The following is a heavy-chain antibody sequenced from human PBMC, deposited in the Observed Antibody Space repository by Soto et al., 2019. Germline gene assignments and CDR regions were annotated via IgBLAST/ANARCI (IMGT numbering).Heavy chain of an antibody. CDR2: ITAGGSST. CDR1: GFTFSSYA. Sequence: EAQLLESGGGLVQPGGSLRLSCAASGFTFSSYAMSWVRQAPGKGLEWVSAITAGGSSTYYADSVKGRFTISRDNSKNTLFLEKNSLSAEDTAVNYGAKAMARYGSGGDCYGGSDYWGQGTLVTVSS. V-gene: IGHV3-23*01. CDR3: AKAMARYGSGGDCYGGSDY. J-gene: IGHJ4*02. D-gene: IGHD2-21*02.